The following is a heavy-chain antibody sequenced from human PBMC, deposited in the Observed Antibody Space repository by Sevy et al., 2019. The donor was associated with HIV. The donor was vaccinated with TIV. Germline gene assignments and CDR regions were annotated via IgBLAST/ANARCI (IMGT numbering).Heavy chain of an antibody. J-gene: IGHJ4*02. D-gene: IGHD3-22*01. CDR3: ARHKNSSAYSSFAY. CDR2: IHYGGRT. CDR1: ADSISSSTYY. V-gene: IGHV4-39*01. Sequence: SETLSLTYTVSADSISSSTYYWGWIRQSPGKGLEWIGSIHYGGRTYYNPSLKSRVTISVDTSKNQFSLKLTSVTPADTALYYCARHKNSSAYSSFAYWGQGTLVTVSS.